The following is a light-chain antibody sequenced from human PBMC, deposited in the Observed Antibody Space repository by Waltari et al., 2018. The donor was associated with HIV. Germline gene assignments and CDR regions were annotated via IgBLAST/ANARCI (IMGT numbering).Light chain of an antibody. Sequence: QAVLTQQPSVSGAPGHTVSISCSGSDSNIGSHPVHWYQQLPGMAPRLVIYDTIKRHPGVPERFSSARSGASVSLTIRGLQFEDEATYFCETWDDSLIGVFGGGTLLTVL. V-gene: IGLV1-44*01. CDR1: DSNIGSHP. CDR3: ETWDDSLIGV. CDR2: DTI. J-gene: IGLJ2*01.